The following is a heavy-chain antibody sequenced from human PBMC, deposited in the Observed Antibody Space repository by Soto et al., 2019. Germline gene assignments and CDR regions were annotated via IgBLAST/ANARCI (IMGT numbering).Heavy chain of an antibody. V-gene: IGHV1-69*12. J-gene: IGHJ4*02. CDR2: IIPIFGTA. CDR1: GGTFNSYA. CDR3: ASHYDSGGYYYRGLDY. D-gene: IGHD3-22*01. Sequence: QVQLVQSGAEVKKPGSSVKVSCKASGGTFNSYAISWVRQAPGQGLEWMGGIIPIFGTADYAQKFQGRVTITAVESTSTAYMELSSRRSEDPAVYYCASHYDSGGYYYRGLDYWGQGTLVTVSS.